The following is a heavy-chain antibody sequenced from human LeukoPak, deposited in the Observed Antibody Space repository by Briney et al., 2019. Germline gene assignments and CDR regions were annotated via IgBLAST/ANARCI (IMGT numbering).Heavy chain of an antibody. CDR2: ISGSGGST. Sequence: GGSLRLSCAASGFTFSSYAMSWVRQAPGKGLEWVSVISGSGGSTYYADSVKGRFTISRDNFKNTLYLQMNSLRAEDTAVYYCARELRGYSGYGPDYYYYYMDVWGKGTTVTVSS. CDR1: GFTFSSYA. CDR3: ARELRGYSGYGPDYYYYYMDV. D-gene: IGHD5-12*01. V-gene: IGHV3-23*01. J-gene: IGHJ6*03.